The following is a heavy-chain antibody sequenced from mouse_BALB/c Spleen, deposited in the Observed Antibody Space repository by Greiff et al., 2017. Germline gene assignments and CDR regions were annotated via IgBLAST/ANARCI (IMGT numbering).Heavy chain of an antibody. V-gene: IGHV5-12-2*01. Sequence: EVKVVESGGGLVQPGGSLKLSCAASGFTFSSYTMSWVRQTPEKRLEWVAYISNGGGSTYYPDTVKGRFTISRDNAKNTLYLQMSSLKSEDTAMYYCARQGYRYDFAYWGQGTLVTVSA. J-gene: IGHJ3*01. CDR1: GFTFSSYT. CDR2: ISNGGGST. D-gene: IGHD2-14*01. CDR3: ARQGYRYDFAY.